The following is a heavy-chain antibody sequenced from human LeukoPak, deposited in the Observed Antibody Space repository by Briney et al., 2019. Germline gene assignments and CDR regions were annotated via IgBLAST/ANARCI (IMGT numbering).Heavy chain of an antibody. CDR1: GGSVSSGTYY. CDR2: IYYSGRT. Sequence: SETLSLTCTVSGGSVSSGTYYWSRIRQPPGKGLEWIGYIYYSGRTNYNPSLKSRVTISVDTSKNQFSLKLSSVTAADTAVYYCATRLKYYDSSGYPFDYWGQGTLVTVSS. CDR3: ATRLKYYDSSGYPFDY. V-gene: IGHV4-61*01. D-gene: IGHD3-22*01. J-gene: IGHJ4*02.